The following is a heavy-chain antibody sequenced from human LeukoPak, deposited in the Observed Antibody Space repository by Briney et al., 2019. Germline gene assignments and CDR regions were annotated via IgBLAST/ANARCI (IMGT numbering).Heavy chain of an antibody. CDR3: ARGAMDAKRLNFDY. CDR2: IYYSGST. V-gene: IGHV4-59*01. Sequence: PSETLSLTCTVSGGSISSYYWSWLRQPPGKGLEWIGYIYYSGSTNYNPSLKSRVTISVDTSKNQFSLKLSSVTDADTAVYYCARGAMDAKRLNFDYWGQGTLVTVSS. D-gene: IGHD5-18*01. CDR1: GGSISSYY. J-gene: IGHJ4*02.